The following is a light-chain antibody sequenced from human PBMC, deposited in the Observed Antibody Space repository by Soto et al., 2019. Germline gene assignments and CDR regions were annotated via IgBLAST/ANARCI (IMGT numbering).Light chain of an antibody. V-gene: IGKV1-39*01. CDR1: QIINTY. CDR2: AAS. J-gene: IGKJ2*01. CDR3: QQSYSSLYT. Sequence: DIQMTQSPSSLSASVGDRVTITCRASQIINTYLNWYQQKPGKVPKLLIFAASSLQSGVPSRFSGSGSGTEFTRTINSLQPEDFATFYCQQSYSSLYTFGQGTKLEIK.